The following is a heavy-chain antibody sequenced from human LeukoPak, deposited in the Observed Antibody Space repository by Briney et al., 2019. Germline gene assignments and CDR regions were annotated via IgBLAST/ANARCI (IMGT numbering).Heavy chain of an antibody. V-gene: IGHV3-48*03. Sequence: EPGGSLRLSCAASGFTFSSYEMNWVRQAPGKGLEGVSYISSSGSTIYYADSVKGRFTISRDNAKNSLYLQMNSLRAEDTAVYYCARSSSGWLFLYWGQGTLVTVSS. CDR3: ARSSSGWLFLY. D-gene: IGHD6-19*01. CDR1: GFTFSSYE. CDR2: ISSSGSTI. J-gene: IGHJ4*02.